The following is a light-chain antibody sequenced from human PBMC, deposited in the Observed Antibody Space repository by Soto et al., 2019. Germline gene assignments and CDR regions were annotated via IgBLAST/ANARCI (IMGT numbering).Light chain of an antibody. CDR2: DAS. J-gene: IGKJ4*01. CDR1: QSVSGW. Sequence: DIQMTQSPSTLSASVGDTVTVTCRASQSVSGWLAWYQQKPGEAPKLLIYDASNRATGIPARFSGSGSGTDFTLTISSLEPEDFAVYYCQQRSNWPRALTFGGGTKVEIK. CDR3: QQRSNWPRALT. V-gene: IGKV1-5*01.